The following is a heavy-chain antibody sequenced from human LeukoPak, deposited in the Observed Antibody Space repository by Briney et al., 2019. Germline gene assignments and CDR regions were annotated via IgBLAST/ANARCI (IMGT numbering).Heavy chain of an antibody. D-gene: IGHD2-2*01. J-gene: IGHJ5*02. CDR2: ISVYNGNT. V-gene: IGHV1-18*01. Sequence: ASVKVSCKASGYTFTSYGISWVRQAPGQGLEWMGWISVYNGNTNYAQKVQGRVTMTTDTSTSTAHMELRSLRSDDTAVYYCARARMVGVPAAPYWFDPWGQGTLVTVSS. CDR1: GYTFTSYG. CDR3: ARARMVGVPAAPYWFDP.